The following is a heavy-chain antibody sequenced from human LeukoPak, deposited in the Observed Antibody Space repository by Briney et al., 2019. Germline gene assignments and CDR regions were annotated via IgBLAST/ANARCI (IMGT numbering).Heavy chain of an antibody. CDR3: ARGPDEIQLWFNYYDSSGYYPDY. Sequence: SETLSLTCTVSGYSISSGYYWGWIRQPPGKGLEWIGSIYHSGSTYYNPSLKSRVTISVDTSKNQFSLKLSSVTAADTAVYYCARGPDEIQLWFNYYDSSGYYPDYWGQGTLVTVSS. V-gene: IGHV4-38-2*02. CDR1: GYSISSGYY. CDR2: IYHSGST. D-gene: IGHD3-22*01. J-gene: IGHJ4*02.